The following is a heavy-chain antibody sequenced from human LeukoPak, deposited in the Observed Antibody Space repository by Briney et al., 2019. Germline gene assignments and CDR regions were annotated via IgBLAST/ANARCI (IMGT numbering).Heavy chain of an antibody. CDR2: ISSTSSYI. CDR3: ARTSYYYDSSSYVSGWFDP. V-gene: IGHV3-21*01. D-gene: IGHD3-22*01. CDR1: GFSFDDYA. Sequence: PGGSLRLSCDGTGFSFDDYAMNWVRQAPGKGLEWVSSISSTSSYIYHADSVRGRFTISRDNVKNSLYLQMDSLRAEDTAVYYCARTSYYYDSSSYVSGWFDPWGQGALVTVSS. J-gene: IGHJ5*02.